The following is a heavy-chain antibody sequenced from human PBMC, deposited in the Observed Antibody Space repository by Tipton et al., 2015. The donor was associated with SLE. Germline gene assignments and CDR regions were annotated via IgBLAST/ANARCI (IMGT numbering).Heavy chain of an antibody. CDR3: ARVGYRGFFDY. V-gene: IGHV3-13*01. D-gene: IGHD2-15*01. Sequence: LRLSCAASGFTFSSYSMNWVRQAPGKGLEWVSAIGTAGDTYYPGSVKGRFTISRENAKNSLYLQMNSLRAGDTAVYYCARVGYRGFFDYWGQGTLVTVSS. CDR1: GFTFSSYS. CDR2: IGTAGDT. J-gene: IGHJ4*02.